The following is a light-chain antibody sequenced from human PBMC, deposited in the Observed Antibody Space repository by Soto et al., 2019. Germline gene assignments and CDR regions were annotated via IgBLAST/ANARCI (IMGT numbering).Light chain of an antibody. CDR1: QSVRSN. CDR3: QQYDNWLT. J-gene: IGKJ4*01. V-gene: IGKV3-15*01. CDR2: GAS. Sequence: TQSPGTLSLSPGERATLSCRASQSVRSNLAWYQHKTGQAPRLLIYGASTRATGIPARFSGSGSGTEFSLTISSLQSEDFAVYYCQQYDNWLTFGGGTKVDIK.